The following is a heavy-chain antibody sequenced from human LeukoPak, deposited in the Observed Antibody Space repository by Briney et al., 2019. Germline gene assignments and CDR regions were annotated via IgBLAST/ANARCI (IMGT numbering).Heavy chain of an antibody. CDR3: ARCPLVGYDFWSGYYTGRGDAFDI. CDR1: GGSVSSGSYY. J-gene: IGHJ3*02. Sequence: KSSETLSLTCTVSGGSVSSGSYYWSWIRQPPGKGLEWIGYIYYSGSTNYNPSLKSRVTISVDTSKNQFSLKLSSVTAADTAVYYCARCPLVGYDFWSGYYTGRGDAFDIWGQGTMVTVSS. D-gene: IGHD3-3*01. V-gene: IGHV4-61*01. CDR2: IYYSGST.